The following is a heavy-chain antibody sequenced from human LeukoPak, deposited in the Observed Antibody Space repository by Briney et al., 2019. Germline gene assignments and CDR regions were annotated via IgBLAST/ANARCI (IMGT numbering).Heavy chain of an antibody. CDR3: ARVVGRYCSSTSCYIDY. CDR2: IYDSGST. CDR1: GGSVTTYY. D-gene: IGHD2-2*02. J-gene: IGHJ4*02. Sequence: SETLSLTCTVSGGSVTTYYWSWIRQPPRKGLEWIGYIYDSGSTNYNPSLKSRVTISEDTSKRQFSLKLRSVTAADTAVYYCARVVGRYCSSTSCYIDYWGQGTLVTVSS. V-gene: IGHV4-59*02.